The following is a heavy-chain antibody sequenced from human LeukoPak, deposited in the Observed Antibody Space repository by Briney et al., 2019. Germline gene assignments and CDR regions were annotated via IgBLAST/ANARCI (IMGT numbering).Heavy chain of an antibody. J-gene: IGHJ4*02. CDR1: GFTFNSYE. D-gene: IGHD3-10*01. CDR2: ISSSGSTI. CDR3: ARDFGQYKLNGGYYFDY. V-gene: IGHV3-48*03. Sequence: GGSLRLSYAASGFTFNSYEMDWVRQAPGKGLEWVSYISSSGSTIYYADAVKGRFTISRDNAKNSLYLQLNSLRAEDTAVYYCARDFGQYKLNGGYYFDYWGQGTLVTVS.